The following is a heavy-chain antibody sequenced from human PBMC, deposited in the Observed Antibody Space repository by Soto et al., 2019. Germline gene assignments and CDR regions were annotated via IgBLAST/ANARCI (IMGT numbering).Heavy chain of an antibody. D-gene: IGHD6-19*01. V-gene: IGHV4-59*01. J-gene: IGHJ4*02. CDR3: ARDLPRTSGYSSGWYGFLY. Sequence: SETLSLTCTVSGGSISSYYWSWIRQPTGKGLEWIGYIYYSESANYNPSLKSRVTISVDTSKNQFSLKLSSVTAADTAVYYCARDLPRTSGYSSGWYGFLYWGQGTLVTVSS. CDR2: IYYSESA. CDR1: GGSISSYY.